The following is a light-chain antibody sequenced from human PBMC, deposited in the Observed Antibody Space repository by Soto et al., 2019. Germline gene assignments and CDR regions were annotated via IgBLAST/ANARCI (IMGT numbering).Light chain of an antibody. CDR1: SSDVGGYNY. J-gene: IGLJ1*01. V-gene: IGLV2-14*01. Sequence: QSALTQPASVSGSPGQSITISCTGTSSDVGGYNYVSWYQQHPGKAPKLMIYDVSNRPSGVSNRFSGSKSGNTASLTISGLQAEVEADYYCSSYTSSSTLPFGTGTKVTVL. CDR3: SSYTSSSTLP. CDR2: DVS.